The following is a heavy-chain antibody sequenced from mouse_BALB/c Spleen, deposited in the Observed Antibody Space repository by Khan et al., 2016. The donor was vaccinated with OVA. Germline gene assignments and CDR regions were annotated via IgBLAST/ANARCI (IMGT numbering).Heavy chain of an antibody. CDR2: INPSTGYT. CDR1: GYTFINYW. Sequence: QVQLKQSGAELAKPGASVKMSCKASGYTFINYWILWVKQRPGQGLEWIGYINPSTGYTEYNQNFKDKAILTADKSSSTAYKQLSSLTSEDSAVYYCARRGLRWDFDYWGQGTTLTVSS. V-gene: IGHV1-7*01. D-gene: IGHD1-1*01. J-gene: IGHJ2*01. CDR3: ARRGLRWDFDY.